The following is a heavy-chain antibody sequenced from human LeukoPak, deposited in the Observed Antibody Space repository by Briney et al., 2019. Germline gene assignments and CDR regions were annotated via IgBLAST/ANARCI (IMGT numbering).Heavy chain of an antibody. CDR2: ISHDGSEK. J-gene: IGHJ4*02. CDR1: GFTFSSYW. CDR3: ARDSSGTTFDY. D-gene: IGHD1-7*01. Sequence: GGSLRLSCAASGFTFSSYWMSWVRQAPGKGLEWVGQISHDGSEKYYVDSVRGRFTFSRDNAKNSLYLQMNSLRAEDTAVYYCARDSSGTTFDYWGQGTLVTVS. V-gene: IGHV3-7*01.